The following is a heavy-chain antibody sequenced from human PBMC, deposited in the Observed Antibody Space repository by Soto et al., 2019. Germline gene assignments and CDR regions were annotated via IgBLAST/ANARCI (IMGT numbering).Heavy chain of an antibody. CDR1: GFSFTSYW. D-gene: IGHD6-25*01. V-gene: IGHV5-51*01. CDR3: ARPGAAHGFDI. Sequence: GESLKISCKGSGFSFTSYWIGWVRQMPGKGLECMGIIYPRDSDTRYNPSFQGQVTISVDKSISTAYLQWSSLETSDTAMYYCARPGAAHGFDIWGQGTTVTVSS. CDR2: IYPRDSDT. J-gene: IGHJ3*02.